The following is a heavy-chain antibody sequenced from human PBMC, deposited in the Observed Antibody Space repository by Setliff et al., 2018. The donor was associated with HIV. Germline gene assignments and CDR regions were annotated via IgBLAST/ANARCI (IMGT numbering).Heavy chain of an antibody. Sequence: SGKVSCKASGGTFSSYTISWVRQAPGQGLEWMGSIIPIHGIANYAQKCQGRVTITTDESTSTAYMELSSLRAEDTAVYYSARDNYYDSSGYRYFDFWGQGTLVTVSS. CDR2: IIPIHGIA. CDR3: ARDNYYDSSGYRYFDF. CDR1: GGTFSSYT. V-gene: IGHV1-69*16. D-gene: IGHD3-22*01. J-gene: IGHJ4*02.